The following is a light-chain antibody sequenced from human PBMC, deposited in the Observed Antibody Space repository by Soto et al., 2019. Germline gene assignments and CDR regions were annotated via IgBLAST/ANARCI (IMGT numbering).Light chain of an antibody. Sequence: ESVFTQSQSSRSLSPVERAPLSCSASQSVSSNYLAWYQQKPGQAPRLLIYGTSTRATGIPDRFSGSGSGTDFTLTISSLEPEDFAGYYCQQHGQLPITFGQGTRLEIK. CDR3: QQHGQLPIT. V-gene: IGKV3-20*01. CDR2: GTS. J-gene: IGKJ5*01. CDR1: QSVSSNY.